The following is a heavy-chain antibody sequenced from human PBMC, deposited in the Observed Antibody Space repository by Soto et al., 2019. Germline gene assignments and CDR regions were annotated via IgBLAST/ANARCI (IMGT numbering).Heavy chain of an antibody. Sequence: SQTLSLTCAISGDSVSSKSATWNWIRQSPSRGLEWLGRTYYRSKWSNDYGLSVKGRITVNPDTSKNQSSLQLNSVTPEDTAVYSSARAMAGSYDYWGQGTLVTVSS. CDR2: TYYRSKWSN. V-gene: IGHV6-1*01. CDR3: ARAMAGSYDY. J-gene: IGHJ4*02. D-gene: IGHD1-26*01. CDR1: GDSVSSKSAT.